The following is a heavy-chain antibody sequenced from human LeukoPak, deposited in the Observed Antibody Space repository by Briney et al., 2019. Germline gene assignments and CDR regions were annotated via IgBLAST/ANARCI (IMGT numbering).Heavy chain of an antibody. V-gene: IGHV5-51*01. D-gene: IGHD3-22*01. CDR3: ARDMIPYYYDSSGLNWFDP. CDR1: GYSFTSYW. J-gene: IGHJ5*02. Sequence: GESLKISCKGSGYSFTSYWIAWVRQMPGTGLESMGIIDPGDPDTRYSPSFQGQVTISADKSISTAYLQWSSLKASDTAMYYCARDMIPYYYDSSGLNWFDPWGQGTLVTVSS. CDR2: IDPGDPDT.